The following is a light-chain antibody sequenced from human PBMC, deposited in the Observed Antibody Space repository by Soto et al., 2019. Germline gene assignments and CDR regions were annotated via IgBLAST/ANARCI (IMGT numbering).Light chain of an antibody. CDR3: SSYTRSSTGGYV. Sequence: QSALTQPASVSGSPGQSITISCTGTSSDVGGYNYVSWYQPHPGKAPKLMIYEASNRPSGVSNRFSGSKSGNTASLTISGRQAEDVADYYCSSYTRSSTGGYVFGTGTKLTVL. CDR2: EAS. J-gene: IGLJ1*01. CDR1: SSDVGGYNY. V-gene: IGLV2-14*01.